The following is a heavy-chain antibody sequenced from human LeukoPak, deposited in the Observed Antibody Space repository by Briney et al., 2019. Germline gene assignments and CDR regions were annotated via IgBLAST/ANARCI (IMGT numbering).Heavy chain of an antibody. CDR2: IYYSGST. V-gene: IGHV4-59*01. CDR3: ARGGWHSLDY. Sequence: SETLSLTCIVSGGSISSYYWSWIRQSPGKGLEWIGYIYYSGSTNYNPSLRSRVTISLDTSKNQFSLKLSSVTAADTAVYYCARGGWHSLDYWGQGTLVTVSS. CDR1: GGSISSYY. D-gene: IGHD6-19*01. J-gene: IGHJ4*02.